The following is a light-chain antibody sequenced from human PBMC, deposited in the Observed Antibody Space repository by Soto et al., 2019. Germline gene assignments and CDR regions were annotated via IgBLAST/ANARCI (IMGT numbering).Light chain of an antibody. Sequence: EIVLTQSPGTLSLSPGERATLSCRASQSVSSSYLAWYQKKPGQPPRLLIYGASSRATGIPDRFSGSGSGTDFTLTISRLEPEDFAVYYCPQYDSSPVTFGQGTKVEIK. CDR1: QSVSSSY. CDR3: PQYDSSPVT. CDR2: GAS. V-gene: IGKV3-20*01. J-gene: IGKJ1*01.